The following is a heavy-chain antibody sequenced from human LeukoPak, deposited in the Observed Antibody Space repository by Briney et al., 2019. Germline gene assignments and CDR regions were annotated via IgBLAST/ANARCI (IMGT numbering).Heavy chain of an antibody. CDR1: GFPFSYYG. J-gene: IGHJ4*02. Sequence: GGSLRLSCAASGFPFSYYGMYWVRQAPGKGLEWVAFIRYDGSNKYYADSVKGRFTISRDNSKNTLYLQMNSLRAEDTAVYYCAKEGLGAIGYWGQGTLVTVSS. CDR3: AKEGLGAIGY. D-gene: IGHD1-26*01. CDR2: IRYDGSNK. V-gene: IGHV3-30*02.